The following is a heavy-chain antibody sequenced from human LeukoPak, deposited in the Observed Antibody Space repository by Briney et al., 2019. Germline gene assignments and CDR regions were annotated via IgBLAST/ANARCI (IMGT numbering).Heavy chain of an antibody. J-gene: IGHJ4*02. CDR1: GGSFSGYY. CDR3: ASQTGTTSGSLY. CDR2: INHSGST. D-gene: IGHD1-7*01. V-gene: IGHV4-34*01. Sequence: SETLSLTCAVYGGSFSGYYWSWIRQPPGKGLEWIGEINHSGSTNYNPSLKSRVTTSVDTSKNQFSLKLSSVTAADTAVYYCASQTGTTSGSLYWGQGTLVTVSS.